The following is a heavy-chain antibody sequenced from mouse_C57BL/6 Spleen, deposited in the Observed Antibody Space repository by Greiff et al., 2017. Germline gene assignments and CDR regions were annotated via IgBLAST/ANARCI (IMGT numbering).Heavy chain of an antibody. CDR2: ISSGSSTI. D-gene: IGHD1-1*01. J-gene: IGHJ1*03. CDR1: GFTFSDYG. V-gene: IGHV5-17*01. CDR3: AKGARYYGSSYWYFDV. Sequence: EVQRVESGGGLVKPGGSLKLSCAASGFTFSDYGMHWVRQAPEKGLEWVAYISSGSSTIYYADTVKGRFTISRDNAKNTLFLQMTSLRSEDTAMYYCAKGARYYGSSYWYFDVWGTGTTVTVSS.